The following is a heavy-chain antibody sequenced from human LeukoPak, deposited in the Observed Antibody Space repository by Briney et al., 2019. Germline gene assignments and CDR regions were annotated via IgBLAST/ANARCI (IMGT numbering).Heavy chain of an antibody. Sequence: SETLSLTCTVSGGSISSGSYYWSWIRQPAGKGLEWIGRIYTSGSTNYNPSLKSRVTISVDTSKNQFSLKLSSATAADTAVYYCARGVSSSWYQGKPDYFDYWGQGTLVTVSS. J-gene: IGHJ4*02. CDR2: IYTSGST. V-gene: IGHV4-61*02. D-gene: IGHD6-13*01. CDR1: GGSISSGSYY. CDR3: ARGVSSSWYQGKPDYFDY.